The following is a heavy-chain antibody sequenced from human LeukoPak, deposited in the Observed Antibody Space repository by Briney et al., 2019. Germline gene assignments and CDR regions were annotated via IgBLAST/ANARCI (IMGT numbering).Heavy chain of an antibody. J-gene: IGHJ4*02. D-gene: IGHD2-21*01. CDR2: MNPNSGNT. CDR3: ARCRGLCWARLAIFDY. V-gene: IGHV1-8*03. CDR1: VYTFTSYD. Sequence: ASVKVSCRASVYTFTSYDINWVRQATGQGLEWMGWMNPNSGNTGYAQKFQGRVTITRNTSISTAYMELSSLRSEDTAVYYCARCRGLCWARLAIFDYWGQGTLVTVSS.